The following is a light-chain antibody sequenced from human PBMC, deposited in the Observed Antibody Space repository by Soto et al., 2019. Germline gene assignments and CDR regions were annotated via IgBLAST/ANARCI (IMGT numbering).Light chain of an antibody. CDR2: GAS. Sequence: ETVLTQSPGTLSLSPGERATLSCRASQSVTSRYLAWYQQKPGQAPRLLIYGASNRATGIPDRFSGSGSGTEFTLTISRLEPEDFAVYCCQQYITSPPMYTFGQGTKLEIK. CDR1: QSVTSRY. V-gene: IGKV3-20*01. CDR3: QQYITSPPMYT. J-gene: IGKJ2*01.